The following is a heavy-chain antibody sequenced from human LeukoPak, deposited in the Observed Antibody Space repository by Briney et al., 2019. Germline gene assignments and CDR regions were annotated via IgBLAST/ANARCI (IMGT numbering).Heavy chain of an antibody. Sequence: ASVKVSCKASGYTFTSYGIRWVRQAPGQGLEWMGWINAYNGNTNYAQKLQGRVTMTTDTSTSTAYMELRSLRSDDTAVYYCARAWVVGATTKIVYWGEGTLVTDS. V-gene: IGHV1-18*01. D-gene: IGHD1-26*01. CDR2: INAYNGNT. CDR1: GYTFTSYG. J-gene: IGHJ4*02. CDR3: ARAWVVGATTKIVY.